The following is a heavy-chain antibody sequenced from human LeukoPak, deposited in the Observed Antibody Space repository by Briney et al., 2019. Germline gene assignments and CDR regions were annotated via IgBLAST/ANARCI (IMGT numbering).Heavy chain of an antibody. CDR2: INHRGST. D-gene: IGHD6-19*01. CDR1: GGSFSGYY. J-gene: IGHJ4*02. CDR3: ARGWMGSGTQDY. V-gene: IGHV4-34*01. Sequence: SETLSLTCAVYGGSFSGYYWSWIRQPPGKGLEWIGEINHRGSTNYNPSLKSRVTISVDTSKNQFSLKLSSVTAADTAVYYCARGWMGSGTQDYWGQGTLVTVSS.